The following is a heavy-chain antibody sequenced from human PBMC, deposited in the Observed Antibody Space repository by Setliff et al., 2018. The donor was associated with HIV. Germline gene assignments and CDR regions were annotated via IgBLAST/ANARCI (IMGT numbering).Heavy chain of an antibody. CDR1: GFSFSDYH. V-gene: IGHV3-48*01. J-gene: IGHJ6*02. CDR3: AREDQLLSGHYYYNGMDV. Sequence: PGGSLRLSCAASGFSFSDYHMNWVRQAPGKGLEWVSYISSSGSTIYYADSVKGRFTISRDNAKNSLYLQMSSLRAEDTAVYYWAREDQLLSGHYYYNGMDVWGQGTTVTVSS. D-gene: IGHD2-2*01. CDR2: ISSSGSTI.